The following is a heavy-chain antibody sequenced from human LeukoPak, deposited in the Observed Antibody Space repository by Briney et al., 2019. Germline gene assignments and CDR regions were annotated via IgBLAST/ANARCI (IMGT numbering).Heavy chain of an antibody. D-gene: IGHD3-22*01. CDR2: ISSSSSTI. CDR1: GFTFSSYS. CDR3: ARDGSYYDSSGPFDY. Sequence: GGSLRLSCAASGFTFSSYSMNWVRQAPGKGLEWVSYISSSSSTIYYADSVKGRFTISRDNAKNSLYLQMNSLRAEDTAVYYCARDGSYYDSSGPFDYWGQGTLVTVSS. J-gene: IGHJ4*02. V-gene: IGHV3-48*01.